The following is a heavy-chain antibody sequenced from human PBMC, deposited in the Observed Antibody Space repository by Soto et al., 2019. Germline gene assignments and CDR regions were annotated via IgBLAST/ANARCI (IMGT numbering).Heavy chain of an antibody. J-gene: IGHJ4*02. D-gene: IGHD3-22*01. CDR2: IYHSGST. CDR1: GGSISSSNL. V-gene: IGHV4-4*02. CDR3: ARDIGRIYDSSGYLDY. Sequence: SETLSLTCAVSGGSISSSNLWSWVRQPPGKGLEWIGEIYHSGSTNYNPSLKSRVTISVDKSKNQFSLKLSSVTAADTAVYYCARDIGRIYDSSGYLDYWGQGTLVTVSS.